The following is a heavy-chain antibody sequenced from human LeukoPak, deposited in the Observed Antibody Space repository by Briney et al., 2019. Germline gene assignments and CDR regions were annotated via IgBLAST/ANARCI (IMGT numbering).Heavy chain of an antibody. D-gene: IGHD5-18*01. J-gene: IGHJ4*02. CDR1: GGSISSGVYY. Sequence: SETLSLTCTVSGGSISSGVYYWSWIRQPPGKGLEWIGFIYYSGSTHYNPSLKSRVIISVDTSKNQFSLRLTSVTAANTAVYYCASMDSAMALGYWGQGTLVTVSS. CDR2: IYYSGST. CDR3: ASMDSAMALGY. V-gene: IGHV4-30-4*01.